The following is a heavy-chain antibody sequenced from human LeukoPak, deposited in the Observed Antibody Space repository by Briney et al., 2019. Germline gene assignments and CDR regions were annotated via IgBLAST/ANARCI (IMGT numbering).Heavy chain of an antibody. D-gene: IGHD3-22*01. J-gene: IGHJ4*02. CDR3: ARLEYYYDSSADY. V-gene: IGHV4-34*01. Sequence: SETLSLTCAVYGGSFSGYYWSWIRQPPGKGLEWIGEINHSGSTNYNPSLKSRVTISVDTSKNQFSLKLSSVTAADTAVYYCARLEYYYDSSADYWGQGTLVTVSS. CDR2: INHSGST. CDR1: GGSFSGYY.